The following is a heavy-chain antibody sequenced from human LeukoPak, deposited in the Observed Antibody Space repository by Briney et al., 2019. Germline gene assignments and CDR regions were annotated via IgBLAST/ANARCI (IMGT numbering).Heavy chain of an antibody. Sequence: PSETLSLTCTVSGGSLSSYYWIWIRHPAGKGLEWIGRIYTSWSTNSNPSLKSRVTISVDTSKNQFSLKLSSVTAADTAVYYCARDGYDFWSGYYNHDAFDIWGQGTMVTVSS. CDR2: IYTSWST. CDR1: GGSLSSYY. D-gene: IGHD3-3*01. V-gene: IGHV4-4*07. CDR3: ARDGYDFWSGYYNHDAFDI. J-gene: IGHJ3*02.